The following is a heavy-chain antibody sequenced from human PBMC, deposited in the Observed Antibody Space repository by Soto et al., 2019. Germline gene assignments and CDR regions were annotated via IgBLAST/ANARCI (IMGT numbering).Heavy chain of an antibody. D-gene: IGHD2-8*01. CDR1: GYTFTGYY. V-gene: IGHV1-2*07. CDR3: ARDSIRNLHVLPLPAQGYYYYYGMHX. Sequence: ASVKVSCNASGYTFTGYYMHWVRQAPGQGLEWMGFINPNSGGTNYANKFQGSVTMTRDTSISAAYMELSRLRSYDTAVYYCARDSIRNLHVLPLPAQGYYYYYGMHXWGQGTSLTVS. J-gene: IGHJ6*02. CDR2: INPNSGGT.